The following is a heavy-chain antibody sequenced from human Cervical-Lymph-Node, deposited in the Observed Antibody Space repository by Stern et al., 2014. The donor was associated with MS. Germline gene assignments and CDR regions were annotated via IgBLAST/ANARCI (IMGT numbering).Heavy chain of an antibody. CDR2: IYYSGST. J-gene: IGHJ6*02. D-gene: IGHD3-22*01. Sequence: QLQLQESGPGLVKPSETLSLTCTVSGGSISSYYWSWIRQPPGKGLEWIGYIYYSGSTNYNPSLKSRVTISVDTSKNQFSLKLSSVTAADTAVYYCARVSYGLLEGYGMDVWGQGTTVTVSS. V-gene: IGHV4-59*01. CDR3: ARVSYGLLEGYGMDV. CDR1: GGSISSYY.